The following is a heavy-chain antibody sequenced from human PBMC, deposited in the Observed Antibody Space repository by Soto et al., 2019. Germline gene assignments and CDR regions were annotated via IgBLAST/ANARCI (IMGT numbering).Heavy chain of an antibody. CDR2: INAGNGNT. Sequence: GASVKVSCKASGYTFTGYYVHWVRQAPGQGLEWMGWINAGNGNTKYSQKFQGRVTITRDTSASTAYMELSSLRSEDTAVYYCARAPYGDHHYYYYYMDVWGKGTTVTVSS. V-gene: IGHV1-3*01. D-gene: IGHD4-17*01. CDR3: ARAPYGDHHYYYYYMDV. CDR1: GYTFTGYY. J-gene: IGHJ6*03.